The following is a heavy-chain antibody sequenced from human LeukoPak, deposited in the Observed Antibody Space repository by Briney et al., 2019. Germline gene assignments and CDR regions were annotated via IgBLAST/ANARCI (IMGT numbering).Heavy chain of an antibody. D-gene: IGHD3-16*02. V-gene: IGHV4-39*07. CDR1: GGSISSSSYY. Sequence: SETLSLTCTVSGGSISSSSYYWGWIRQPPGKGLEWIGNIYYSGSTYYNPSLESRVTMSLDTSKNQFSLKLSSVTAADTAVYYCARDENGYVWGSFRAWGQGTLVTVSS. CDR2: IYYSGST. J-gene: IGHJ5*02. CDR3: ARDENGYVWGSFRA.